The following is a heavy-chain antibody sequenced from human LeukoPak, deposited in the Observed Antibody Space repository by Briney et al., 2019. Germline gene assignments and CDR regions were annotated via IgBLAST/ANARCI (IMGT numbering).Heavy chain of an antibody. CDR2: INPSGGST. V-gene: IGHV1-46*03. CDR1: GYTFTSYY. CDR3: ATTVTTSRGPIRTYWYFDL. J-gene: IGHJ2*01. Sequence: GASVKVSCKASGYTFTSYYMHWVRQAPGQGLEWMGIINPSGGSTSYAQKFQGRVTMTRDTSTSTVYMELSSLRSEDTAVYYCATTVTTSRGPIRTYWYFDLWGRGTLVTVSS. D-gene: IGHD4-17*01.